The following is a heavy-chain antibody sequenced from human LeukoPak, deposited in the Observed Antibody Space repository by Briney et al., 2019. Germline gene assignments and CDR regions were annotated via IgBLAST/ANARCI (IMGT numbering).Heavy chain of an antibody. D-gene: IGHD3-10*01. CDR1: GFTFRSYA. CDR2: ISGGGGST. CDR3: AIRFCNDSGSYYNPFDQ. V-gene: IGHV3-23*01. Sequence: GGSLRLSCAASGFTFRSYAMSWVRQTPGKELEWVSAISGGGGSTYYADSVKGRFTISRDNSKNTLYLQMNSLRAEDTAVYYCAIRFCNDSGSYYNPFDQWGQGTLVTVSS. J-gene: IGHJ4*02.